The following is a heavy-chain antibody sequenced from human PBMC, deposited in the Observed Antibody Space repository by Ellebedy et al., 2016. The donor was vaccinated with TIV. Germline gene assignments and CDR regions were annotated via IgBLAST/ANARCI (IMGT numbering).Heavy chain of an antibody. J-gene: IGHJ6*02. Sequence: GGSLRLXXSASGFTFSSYAMHWVRQAPGKGLEYVSAISSNGGSTYYADSVKGRFTISRDNSKNTLYLQMSSLRAEDTAVYYCVKWKYHRSYYYYYGMDVWGQGTTVTVSS. V-gene: IGHV3-64D*06. D-gene: IGHD2-2*01. CDR2: ISSNGGST. CDR3: VKWKYHRSYYYYYGMDV. CDR1: GFTFSSYA.